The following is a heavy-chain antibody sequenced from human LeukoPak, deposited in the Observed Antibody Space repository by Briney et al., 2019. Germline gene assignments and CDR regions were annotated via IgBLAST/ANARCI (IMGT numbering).Heavy chain of an antibody. Sequence: GGSLRLSCGASGFTFSTYGMQWVRQAPGKGLEWVAVLWYDGSKRYYADSVKGRFTVSRDNSKNTLYLEMNSLRAEDTAVYYCARSMAAADYWGQGTLVTVSS. CDR3: ARSMAAADY. CDR1: GFTFSTYG. V-gene: IGHV3-33*01. CDR2: LWYDGSKR. J-gene: IGHJ4*02. D-gene: IGHD6-13*01.